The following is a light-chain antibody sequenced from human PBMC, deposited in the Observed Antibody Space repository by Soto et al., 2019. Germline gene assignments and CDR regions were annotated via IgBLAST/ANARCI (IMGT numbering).Light chain of an antibody. V-gene: IGLV1-40*01. CDR3: QSYDISLRASG. J-gene: IGLJ3*02. CDR1: SSNIGAGYD. CDR2: GNI. Sequence: QSVLTQPPSVSGAPGQRVTISCTGSSSNIGAGYDVHWYQLLPGTAPKLLIYGNINRPSGVPDRFSGSNSGTSASLAITGLQAEDEADYYCQSYDISLRASGFCGGTKLTVL.